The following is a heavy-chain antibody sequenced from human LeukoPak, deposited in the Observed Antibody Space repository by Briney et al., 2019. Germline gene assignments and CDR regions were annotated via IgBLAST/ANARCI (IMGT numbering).Heavy chain of an antibody. CDR1: GYTFTGYY. V-gene: IGHV1-2*02. CDR2: INPNSGGT. D-gene: IGHD1-26*01. Sequence: ASVKVSCKASGYTFTGYYMHWVRQAPGQGLEWMGWINPNSGGTNYAQKFQGRVTMTRDTSISTAYMELSRLRSDDTAVYYCARDRPGVNRGSYYDYWGEGTLVTVSS. J-gene: IGHJ4*02. CDR3: ARDRPGVNRGSYYDY.